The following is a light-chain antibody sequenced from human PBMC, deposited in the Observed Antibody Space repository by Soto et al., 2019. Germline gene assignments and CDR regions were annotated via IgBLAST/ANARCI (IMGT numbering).Light chain of an antibody. CDR3: QQYNSYSRDT. CDR2: DAS. CDR1: QSISSW. V-gene: IGKV1-5*01. Sequence: DIQMTQSPSTLSASVGDRVTITCRASQSISSWLAWYQQKPGKAPKLLIYDASSVESGVPSRFSGSGSGTEFTLTISSLQPDDFATYYCQQYNSYSRDTFGQGTKVEIK. J-gene: IGKJ1*01.